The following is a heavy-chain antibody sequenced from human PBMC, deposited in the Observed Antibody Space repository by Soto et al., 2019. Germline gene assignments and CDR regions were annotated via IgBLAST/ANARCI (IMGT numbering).Heavy chain of an antibody. CDR1: GFTFSSYA. CDR2: ISGSGGST. V-gene: IGHV3-23*01. D-gene: IGHD3-9*01. J-gene: IGHJ4*02. Sequence: EVQLLESGGGLVQPGGSLRLSCAASGFTFSSYAMSWVRQAPGKGLEWVSAISGSGGSTYYADSVKGRFTISRDNSKNTLYLQMNSLRAEDTAVYYCAKDGGLPYDILTGGEVDYWGQGTLVTVSS. CDR3: AKDGGLPYDILTGGEVDY.